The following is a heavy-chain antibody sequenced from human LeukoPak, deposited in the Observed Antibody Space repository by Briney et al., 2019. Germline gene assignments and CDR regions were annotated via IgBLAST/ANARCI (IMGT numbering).Heavy chain of an antibody. V-gene: IGHV3-74*01. Sequence: PGGSLRLSCAASGFTFSNYWMHWVRQAPGKGLVRVSRINSDGRSIIYADSVKGRFTISRGNSKNTLYLQMNSLGAEDTAVYYCAKDRGIFGVVITYYFDYWGQGTLVTVSS. CDR3: AKDRGIFGVVITYYFDY. D-gene: IGHD3-3*01. CDR2: INSDGRSI. J-gene: IGHJ4*02. CDR1: GFTFSNYW.